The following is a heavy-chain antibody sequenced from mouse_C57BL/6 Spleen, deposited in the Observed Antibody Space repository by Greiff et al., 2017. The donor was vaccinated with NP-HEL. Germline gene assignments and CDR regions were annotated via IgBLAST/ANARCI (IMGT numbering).Heavy chain of an antibody. Sequence: EVQLQESGPGLVKPSQSLSLTCSVTGYSITSGYYWNWIRQFPGNKLEWMGYISYDGSNNYNPSLKNRISITRDTSQNQFFLKLNSVTTEDTATYYCVYGSSYFYAMDYWGQGTSVTVSS. CDR3: VYGSSYFYAMDY. CDR1: GYSITSGYY. V-gene: IGHV3-6*01. J-gene: IGHJ4*01. CDR2: ISYDGSN. D-gene: IGHD1-1*01.